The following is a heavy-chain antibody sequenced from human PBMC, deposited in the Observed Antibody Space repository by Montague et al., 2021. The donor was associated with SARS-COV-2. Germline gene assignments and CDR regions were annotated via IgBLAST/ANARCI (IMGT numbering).Heavy chain of an antibody. V-gene: IGHV4-34*01. CDR3: ARLRDGVVPSPILGVGPYYSYYYMDV. CDR2: ISHGGST. Sequence: SETLSLTCAVRGTSFSGYYWNWIRQPPGKGLEWIGEISHGGSTRYSPSLKSRLTISADTSKNQFSLKLTSVAAADTAVYYCARLRDGVVPSPILGVGPYYSYYYMDVWGRGTTVTVSS. D-gene: IGHD3-10*01. CDR1: GTSFSGYY. J-gene: IGHJ6*03.